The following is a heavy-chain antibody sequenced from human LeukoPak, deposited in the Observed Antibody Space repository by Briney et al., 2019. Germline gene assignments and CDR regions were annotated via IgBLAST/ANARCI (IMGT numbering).Heavy chain of an antibody. CDR1: GFTFSTYD. D-gene: IGHD3-22*01. J-gene: IGHJ4*01. V-gene: IGHV3-30*03. CDR2: ISYDGSNK. CDR3: ARDLSGYDSSGYYPY. Sequence: GGSLRLSCAASGFTFSTYDMHWVRQAPGKGLEWVAIISYDGSNKYCADSVKGRFTVSRDNSKNTLYLQMNSLRAEDTAVYYCARDLSGYDSSGYYPYWGQGTLVTVSS.